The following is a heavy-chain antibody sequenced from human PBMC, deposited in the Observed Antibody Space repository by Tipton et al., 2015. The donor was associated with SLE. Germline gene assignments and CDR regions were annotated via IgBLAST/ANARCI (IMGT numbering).Heavy chain of an antibody. CDR3: ARHARGYWYFDL. J-gene: IGHJ2*01. CDR2: IYTSGST. V-gene: IGHV4-4*08. Sequence: TLSLTCTVSGGSISSYYWSWIRQPPGKGLEWIGYIYTSGSTNYNPSPKSRVTISVDTSKNQFSLKLSSVTAADTAVYYCARHARGYWYFDLWGRGTLVTVSS. CDR1: GGSISSYY.